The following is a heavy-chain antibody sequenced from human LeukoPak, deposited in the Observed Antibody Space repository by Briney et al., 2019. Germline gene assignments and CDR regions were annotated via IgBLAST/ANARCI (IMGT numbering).Heavy chain of an antibody. CDR2: IYYSGST. CDR1: GGAVSSGTYY. CDR3: ARHETYYYGMDV. J-gene: IGHJ6*02. V-gene: IGHV4-61*01. Sequence: PSETLSLTCTVSGGAVSSGTYYWSWIRQSPGKGLEWIGYIYYSGSTNYNPSLKSRVTISVDTSKNQFSLKLSSVTAADTAVYYCARHETYYYGMDVWGQGTTVTVSS.